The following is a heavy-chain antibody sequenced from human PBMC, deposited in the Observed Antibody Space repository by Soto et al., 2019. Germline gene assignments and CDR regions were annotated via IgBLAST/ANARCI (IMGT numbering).Heavy chain of an antibody. CDR1: GGSFSGYY. CDR2: INHSGST. D-gene: IGHD5-12*01. CDR3: ARMARLRSFDY. Sequence: PSETLSLTCAVYGGSFSGYYWSWIRQPPGKGLEWIGEINHSGSTNYNPSLKSRVTISVDTSKNQFSLKLSSVTAADTAVYYCARMARLRSFDYWGQGTLVTVSS. V-gene: IGHV4-34*01. J-gene: IGHJ4*02.